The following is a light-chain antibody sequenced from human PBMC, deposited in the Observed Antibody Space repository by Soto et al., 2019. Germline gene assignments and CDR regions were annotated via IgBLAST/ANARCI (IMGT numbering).Light chain of an antibody. CDR2: DAS. V-gene: IGKV3-11*01. CDR1: QSVSSY. Sequence: EIVLTQSPATQSLSPGERATLSSRASQSVSSYLAWYQQKPGQAPRLLIYDASNRATGIPARFSGSGSGTDFTLTISSLEPEDFAVYYCQQRSNWPPGVTFGGGTKVEIK. J-gene: IGKJ4*01. CDR3: QQRSNWPPGVT.